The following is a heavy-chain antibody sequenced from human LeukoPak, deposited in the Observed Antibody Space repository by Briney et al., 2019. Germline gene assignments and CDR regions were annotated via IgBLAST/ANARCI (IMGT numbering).Heavy chain of an antibody. D-gene: IGHD3-22*01. CDR3: ARGYYDTSGFSNPFDP. V-gene: IGHV4-4*09. J-gene: IGHJ5*02. CDR1: GASISGYY. Sequence: SETLSLTCAVSGASISGYYWSWIRQTPVKGLEWVGYIHTSGSTNYNPSLGSRVTISVDTSKNQFSLTLTSVTAADTAMYYCARGYYDTSGFSNPFDPWGLGTMVTVSS. CDR2: IHTSGST.